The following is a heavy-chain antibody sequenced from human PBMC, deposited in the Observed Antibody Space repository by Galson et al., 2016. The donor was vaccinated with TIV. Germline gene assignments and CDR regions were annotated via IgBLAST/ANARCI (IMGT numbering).Heavy chain of an antibody. CDR3: AKARNTAMDTYHYYNGMDV. D-gene: IGHD5-18*01. J-gene: IGHJ6*02. V-gene: IGHV1-69*13. Sequence: SVKVSCKASGDTFSSYPFNWVRQAPGQGLEWVGGFIPLFGTANYAQKFQGRVTISADESTSTLYMEVRSLRSEDPAVYYFAKARNTAMDTYHYYNGMDVWGQGTTVIVSS. CDR1: GDTFSSYP. CDR2: FIPLFGTA.